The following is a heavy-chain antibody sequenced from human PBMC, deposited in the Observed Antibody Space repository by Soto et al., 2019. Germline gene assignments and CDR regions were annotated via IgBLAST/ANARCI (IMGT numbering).Heavy chain of an antibody. CDR2: ISYDGSNK. Sequence: LRLSCAASGFTFSSYGMHWVRQAPGKGLEWVAVISYDGSNKYYADSVKGRFTISRDNSKNTLYLQMNSLRAEDTAVYYCAKGGGVVVPAANDYWGQGTLVTVSS. CDR1: GFTFSSYG. J-gene: IGHJ4*02. V-gene: IGHV3-30*18. CDR3: AKGGGVVVPAANDY. D-gene: IGHD2-2*01.